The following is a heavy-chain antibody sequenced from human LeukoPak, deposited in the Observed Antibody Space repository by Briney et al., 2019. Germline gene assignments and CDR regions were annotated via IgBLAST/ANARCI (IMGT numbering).Heavy chain of an antibody. V-gene: IGHV3-21*01. D-gene: IGHD3-3*01. CDR1: GFTFSSHS. CDR3: AREVWSGFPNVG. Sequence: PGGSLRLSCAASGFTFSSHSMNWVRQAPGKGLEWVSSISSSSSDIDYADSVKGRFTISRDNAKNSLHLQMNSLRAEDTAVYYCAREVWSGFPNVGWGQGTLVTVSS. J-gene: IGHJ4*02. CDR2: ISSSSSDI.